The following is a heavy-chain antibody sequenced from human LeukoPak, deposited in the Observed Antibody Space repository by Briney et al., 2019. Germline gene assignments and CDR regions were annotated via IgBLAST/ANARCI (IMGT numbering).Heavy chain of an antibody. CDR1: GYTFTSYA. Sequence: PLASVKVSCKASGYTFTSYAMHWVRQAPGQRLKWMGWINAGNGNTKYSQKFQGRVTITRDTTASTANMELSSLGSEDTAVYYCARGGDGQLGDYWGQGTLVTVSS. J-gene: IGHJ4*02. CDR2: INAGNGNT. CDR3: ARGGDGQLGDY. V-gene: IGHV1-3*01. D-gene: IGHD6-13*01.